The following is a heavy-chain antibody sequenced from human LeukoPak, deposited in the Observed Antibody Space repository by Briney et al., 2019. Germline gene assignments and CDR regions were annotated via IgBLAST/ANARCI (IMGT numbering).Heavy chain of an antibody. V-gene: IGHV3-7*01. J-gene: IGHJ4*02. Sequence: PGGSLRLSCAASGFTFSSYWMSWVRQAPGKGLEWVANIRQDGSEKYYVDSVKGRFTISRDNAKNSLYLQMNSLRAEDTAVYYCARGFHGEDFDYWGQGTLVTVSS. CDR3: ARGFHGEDFDY. D-gene: IGHD3-10*01. CDR1: GFTFSSYW. CDR2: IRQDGSEK.